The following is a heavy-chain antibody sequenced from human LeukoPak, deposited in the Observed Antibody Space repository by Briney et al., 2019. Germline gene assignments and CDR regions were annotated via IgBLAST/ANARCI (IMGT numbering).Heavy chain of an antibody. Sequence: SVKVFCKASGGTFSSYAISWVRQAPGQGLEWMGRIIPILGIANYAQKFQGRVTITADKSTSTAYMELSSLRSEDTAVYYCARESVSEGLWFGQKAVDYYYYYGMDVWGQGTTVTVSS. CDR1: GGTFSSYA. CDR2: IIPILGIA. CDR3: ARESVSEGLWFGQKAVDYYYYYGMDV. V-gene: IGHV1-69*04. D-gene: IGHD3-10*01. J-gene: IGHJ6*02.